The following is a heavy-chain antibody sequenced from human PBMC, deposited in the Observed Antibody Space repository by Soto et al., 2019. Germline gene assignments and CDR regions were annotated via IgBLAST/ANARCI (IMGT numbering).Heavy chain of an antibody. CDR3: ARDRGHGSGSYPGY. J-gene: IGHJ4*02. CDR2: TYYRSKWYN. V-gene: IGHV6-1*01. Sequence: SQTLSLTCAISGDSVSSSSVAWNWIRQSPSRGLEWLGRTYYRSKWYNTYAESVKSRITINPDTSKNQFSLKLSSVTAADTAVYYCARDRGHGSGSYPGYWGQGTLVTVSS. D-gene: IGHD3-10*01. CDR1: GDSVSSSSVA.